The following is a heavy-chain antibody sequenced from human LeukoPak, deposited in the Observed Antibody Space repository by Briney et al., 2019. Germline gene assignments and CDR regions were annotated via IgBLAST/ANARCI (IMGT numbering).Heavy chain of an antibody. Sequence: GGSLRLSCAASGFTFSSSAMSWVRQAPGKGLEWVSAISNNGGYTYYADSVKGRFTISRDNSKNTLYLQMNSLRAEDTAVYYCAKDQIYYYDSSGTTYDYWGQGTLVTVSS. J-gene: IGHJ4*02. CDR2: ISNNGGYT. V-gene: IGHV3-23*01. CDR3: AKDQIYYYDSSGTTYDY. D-gene: IGHD3-22*01. CDR1: GFTFSSSA.